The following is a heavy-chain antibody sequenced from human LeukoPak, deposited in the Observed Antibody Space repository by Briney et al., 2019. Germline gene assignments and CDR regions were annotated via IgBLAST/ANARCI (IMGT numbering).Heavy chain of an antibody. CDR3: AKDGGTYPYFLDV. D-gene: IGHD1-26*01. V-gene: IGHV3-23*01. Sequence: GGSLRLSCAASGVTFSSYAMTWVRQAPGKGLQWVSAVSRSGAHTYYADSVKGRFTIPRDKSRDTLYLQMNSLRAEDTAIYICAKDGGTYPYFLDVWGKGTTVIVSS. CDR2: VSRSGAHT. CDR1: GVTFSSYA. J-gene: IGHJ6*03.